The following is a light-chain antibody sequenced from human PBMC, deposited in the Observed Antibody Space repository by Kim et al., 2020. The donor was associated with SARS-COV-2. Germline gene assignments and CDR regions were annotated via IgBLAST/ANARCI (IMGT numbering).Light chain of an antibody. CDR2: YDT. Sequence: SYELTQPPSVSVAPGKTARFSCGGNNIEGKSVQWYQQKAGQAPVLVIYYDTDRPSGIPERFSGSNSGNTATLTISRVEVGDEADYYCQVWDSFTDHVVFGGGTKLTVL. V-gene: IGLV3-21*04. CDR1: NIEGKS. CDR3: QVWDSFTDHVV. J-gene: IGLJ2*01.